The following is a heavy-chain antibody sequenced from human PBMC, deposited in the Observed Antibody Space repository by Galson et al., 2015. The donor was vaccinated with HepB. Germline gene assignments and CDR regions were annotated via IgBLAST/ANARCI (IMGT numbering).Heavy chain of an antibody. V-gene: IGHV3-7*03. Sequence: SLRLSCAASGFTFRSHWMSWVRQPPGKGLEWVANINEEGSGKFYVNSVKGRFTISRDNAKNSVFLQMSSLRAEDTAIYYCVRGWSNNIWSYFFDYWGQGTLVTVSS. CDR1: GFTFRSHW. D-gene: IGHD6-13*01. J-gene: IGHJ4*02. CDR2: INEEGSGK. CDR3: VRGWSNNIWSYFFDY.